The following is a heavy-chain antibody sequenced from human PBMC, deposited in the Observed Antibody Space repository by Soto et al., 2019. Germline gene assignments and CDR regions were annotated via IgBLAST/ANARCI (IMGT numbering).Heavy chain of an antibody. D-gene: IGHD3-22*01. Sequence: SETLSLTGTVSGGSISRGGYYWSWIRQLPGKSLEWIGYIYSSGSTYYNASLKNRGTISVDKSKNQFSLTLTAVTAADTAGYYCASLSAGYYYDSSVYYFDYWGQGTLVTVSS. J-gene: IGHJ4*02. V-gene: IGHV4-31*03. CDR1: GGSISRGGYY. CDR3: ASLSAGYYYDSSVYYFDY. CDR2: IYSSGST.